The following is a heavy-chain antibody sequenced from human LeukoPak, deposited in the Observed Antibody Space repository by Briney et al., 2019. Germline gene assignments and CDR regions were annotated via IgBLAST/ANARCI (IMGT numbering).Heavy chain of an antibody. CDR1: GYTFTTYD. Sequence: ASVKVSCKASGYTFTTYDINWVRQATGQGLEWMGWMNPNSGNTGYAQKFQGRVTMTRNTSISRAYMELSSLRSEDTAVYYCARGDTWIQSYRYYGLDVWGQGTTVTVSS. D-gene: IGHD5-18*01. CDR3: ARGDTWIQSYRYYGLDV. J-gene: IGHJ6*02. CDR2: MNPNSGNT. V-gene: IGHV1-8*01.